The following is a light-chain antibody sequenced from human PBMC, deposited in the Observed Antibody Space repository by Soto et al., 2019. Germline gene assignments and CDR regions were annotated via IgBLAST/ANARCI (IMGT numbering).Light chain of an antibody. CDR3: QQFVSSLYT. Sequence: EIVLTQSPGTLSLSPGERATLYCRASQSVSNNYLAWYQQKPGQAPRLLIYRTSSRASDIPDRFSGSGSGTDFTLTISRLEPEDFAVYYCQQFVSSLYTFGHGTKLEIK. V-gene: IGKV3-20*01. J-gene: IGKJ2*01. CDR1: QSVSNNY. CDR2: RTS.